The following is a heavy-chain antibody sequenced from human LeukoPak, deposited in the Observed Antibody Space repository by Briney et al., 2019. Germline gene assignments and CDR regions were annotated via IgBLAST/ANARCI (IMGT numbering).Heavy chain of an antibody. CDR2: MNPNSGNT. D-gene: IGHD6-19*01. Sequence: GASVKVSCKASGYTFTSYDINWVRQATGQGLEWMGWMNPNSGNTGNAQKFQGRVTMTRDTSISTAYMELSSLISDDTAVYYCARGHSSGWYWGQGTLVTVSS. CDR3: ARGHSSGWY. V-gene: IGHV1-8*01. J-gene: IGHJ4*02. CDR1: GYTFTSYD.